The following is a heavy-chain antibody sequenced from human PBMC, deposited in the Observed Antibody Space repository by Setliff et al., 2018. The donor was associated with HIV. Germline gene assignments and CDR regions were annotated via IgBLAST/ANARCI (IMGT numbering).Heavy chain of an antibody. Sequence: PGGSLRLSCAASGFTFSSHWMSWIRQAPGKGPEWVANIGQDGSEKYYVDSVKGRFTISRDNARTSLYLEMSSLRVEDTAVYLCANLWEVGAWGQGTLVTVSS. CDR1: GFTFSSHW. V-gene: IGHV3-7*03. D-gene: IGHD1-26*01. CDR2: IGQDGSEK. CDR3: ANLWEVGA. J-gene: IGHJ5*02.